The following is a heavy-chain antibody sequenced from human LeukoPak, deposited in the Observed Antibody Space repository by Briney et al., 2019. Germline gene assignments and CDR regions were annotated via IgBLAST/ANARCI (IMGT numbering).Heavy chain of an antibody. V-gene: IGHV4-28*01. CDR2: IYYSGSA. D-gene: IGHD6-19*01. CDR3: ARSVSGPSFFDF. Sequence: SETLSLTCAVSGYSISSRNWWAWIRQPPGKGLEWIGYIYYSGSAYYNLSLKSRVTMSVDTSKNQFSLELRSVTAVDTAVYYCARSVSGPSFFDFWGQGTLVTVSS. CDR1: GYSISSRNW. J-gene: IGHJ4*02.